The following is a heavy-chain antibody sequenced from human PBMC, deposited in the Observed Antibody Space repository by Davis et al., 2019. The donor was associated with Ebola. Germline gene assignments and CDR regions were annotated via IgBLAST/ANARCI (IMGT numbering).Heavy chain of an antibody. D-gene: IGHD6-13*01. Sequence: ASVKVSCQASGYTFTSHVSSWARQAPAQALEWLGWISAYNGNTNYAQKLQGRVTMTTDTSTSTAYMELRSLRSDDTAVYYCARVLAAAGTDWGQGTLVTVSS. CDR1: GYTFTSHV. V-gene: IGHV1-18*01. CDR2: ISAYNGNT. J-gene: IGHJ4*02. CDR3: ARVLAAAGTD.